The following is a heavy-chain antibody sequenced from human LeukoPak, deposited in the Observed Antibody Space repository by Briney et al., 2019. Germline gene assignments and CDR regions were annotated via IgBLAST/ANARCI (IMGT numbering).Heavy chain of an antibody. CDR2: INPDSGVT. CDR1: GYTFTGSY. Sequence: ASVKVSCRTSGYTFTGSYVHWVRQAPGQGLEWMGWINPDSGVTNYAQKFQGRVTMTRDTSISTGYMELSSLRSDDTAVYFCARVLPGEGQIHSWGQGTLVTVSS. V-gene: IGHV1-2*02. J-gene: IGHJ4*02. CDR3: ARVLPGEGQIHS. D-gene: IGHD3-10*01.